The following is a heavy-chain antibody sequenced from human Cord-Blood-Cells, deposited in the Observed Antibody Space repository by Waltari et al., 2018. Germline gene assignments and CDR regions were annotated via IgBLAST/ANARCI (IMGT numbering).Heavy chain of an antibody. V-gene: IGHV4-34*01. CDR2: INHSGST. D-gene: IGHD4-17*01. Sequence: QVQLQQWGAGLLKPSETLSLTCAVYGGYFSGYYWSWIRQPPGKGLEWIGEINHSGSTNYNPSLKSRVTISVDTSKNQFSLKLSSVTAADTAVYYCARPHYGDYGWFDPWGQGTLVTVSS. J-gene: IGHJ5*02. CDR3: ARPHYGDYGWFDP. CDR1: GGYFSGYY.